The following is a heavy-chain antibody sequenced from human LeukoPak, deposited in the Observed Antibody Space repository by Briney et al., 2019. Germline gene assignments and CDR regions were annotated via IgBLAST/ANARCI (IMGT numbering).Heavy chain of an antibody. V-gene: IGHV3-30*02. D-gene: IGHD6-19*01. CDR3: ARVWYSSAPGGAFDI. Sequence: GGSLRLSCAASGFTFSSYGMHWVRQAPGKGLEWVAFIRYDGSNKYYADSVKGRFTISRDNAKNSLYLQMNSLRAEDTAVYYCARVWYSSAPGGAFDIWGQGTMVTVSS. CDR2: IRYDGSNK. CDR1: GFTFSSYG. J-gene: IGHJ3*02.